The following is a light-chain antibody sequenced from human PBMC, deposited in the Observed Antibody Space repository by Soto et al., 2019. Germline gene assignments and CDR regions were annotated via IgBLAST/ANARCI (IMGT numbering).Light chain of an antibody. CDR3: CSYAGDPYV. Sequence: QSVLTQPASVSGSPGQSITISCTGTSSDVGNYNLVSWYQQHPGKAPKLMIYDVSKRPSGVSNRFSGSKSGNTASLTISGLQADDEADYYCCSYAGDPYVFGTGSTVTVL. CDR2: DVS. V-gene: IGLV2-23*02. CDR1: SSDVGNYNL. J-gene: IGLJ1*01.